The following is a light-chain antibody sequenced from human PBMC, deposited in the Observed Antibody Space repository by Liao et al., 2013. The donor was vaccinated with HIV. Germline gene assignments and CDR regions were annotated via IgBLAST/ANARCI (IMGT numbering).Light chain of an antibody. CDR1: KLGDKY. V-gene: IGLV3-1*01. CDR2: QDS. Sequence: SYELTQPPSVSVSPGQTASITCSGDKLGDKYACWYQQKPGQSPVLVIYQDSKRPSGIPERFSGSNSGNTATLTISGTQAMDEADYYCQAWDSSFWVFGGGTEADRP. CDR3: QAWDSSFWV. J-gene: IGLJ3*02.